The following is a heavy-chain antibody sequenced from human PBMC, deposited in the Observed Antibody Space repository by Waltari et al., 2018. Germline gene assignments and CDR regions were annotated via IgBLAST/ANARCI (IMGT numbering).Heavy chain of an antibody. D-gene: IGHD6-6*01. J-gene: IGHJ6*03. V-gene: IGHV4-59*08. CDR3: ARHHSSSYFYYYYYYMDV. CDR2: IYYSGST. Sequence: QVQLQESGPGLVKPSETLSLTCTVSGGSISSYYWSWIRQPPGKGLEWIGYIYYSGSTNYNPSLKSRVTISVDTSKNQFSLKLSSVTAADTAVYYCARHHSSSYFYYYYYYMDVWGKGTTVTISS. CDR1: GGSISSYY.